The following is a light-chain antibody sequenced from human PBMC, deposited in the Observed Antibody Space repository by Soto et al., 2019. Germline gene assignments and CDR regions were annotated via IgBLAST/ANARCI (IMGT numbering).Light chain of an antibody. Sequence: DIQMTQSPSTLSASVGDRVTITCRASQSISSWLAWYQQKPGKAPKLLIYKASSLESGVPSRFSGSESGTEFTLTISSLQPDDFATYYCQXYNSYSGTFGQGTKV. CDR3: QXYNSYSGT. CDR2: KAS. J-gene: IGKJ1*01. CDR1: QSISSW. V-gene: IGKV1-5*03.